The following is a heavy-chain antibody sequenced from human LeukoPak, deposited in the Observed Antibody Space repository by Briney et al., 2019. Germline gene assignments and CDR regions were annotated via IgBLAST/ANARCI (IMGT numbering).Heavy chain of an antibody. Sequence: SQTLSLTCTVSGDPISSGDYYWGWIRQPAGKGLEWIGRISSSGSTNYNPSLKSRVTISVDTSKNQFSLKLSSVTAADTAVYFCARGPYSYDSSGAFDIWGQGTMVTVSS. D-gene: IGHD3-22*01. V-gene: IGHV4-61*02. J-gene: IGHJ3*02. CDR2: ISSSGST. CDR3: ARGPYSYDSSGAFDI. CDR1: GDPISSGDYY.